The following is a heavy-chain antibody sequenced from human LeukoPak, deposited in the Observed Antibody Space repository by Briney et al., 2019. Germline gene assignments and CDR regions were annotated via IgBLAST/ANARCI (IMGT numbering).Heavy chain of an antibody. CDR2: INSDGSST. J-gene: IGHJ4*02. CDR1: GFTFSSYW. Sequence: GESLRLSCAASGFTFSSYWMHWVRQAPGKGLVWFSRINSDGSSTSYADSVKGRFTISRDNAKNTLYLQMNSLRAEDTAVYYCARVPGVRGPLNNWGQGTLVTVSS. CDR3: ARVPGVRGPLNN. D-gene: IGHD3-10*01. V-gene: IGHV3-74*01.